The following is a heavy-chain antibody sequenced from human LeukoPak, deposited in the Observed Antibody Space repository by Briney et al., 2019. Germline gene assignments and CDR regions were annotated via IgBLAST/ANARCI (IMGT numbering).Heavy chain of an antibody. CDR1: GYTFTSYG. J-gene: IGHJ4*02. CDR2: ISAYNGNT. D-gene: IGHD3-10*01. Sequence: ASVKVSCKASGYTFTSYGISWVRQAPGQGLEWMGWISAYNGNTNYAQKLQGRVTMTTDTSTGTAYMELRSLRSDDTAVYYCARDQRVMVRGVITTIDYWGQGTLVTVSS. CDR3: ARDQRVMVRGVITTIDY. V-gene: IGHV1-18*04.